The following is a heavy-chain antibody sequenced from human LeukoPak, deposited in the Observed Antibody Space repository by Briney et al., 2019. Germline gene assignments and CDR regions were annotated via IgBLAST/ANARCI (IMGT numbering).Heavy chain of an antibody. CDR2: IYYSGST. Sequence: PSETLSLTCTVSGGSISSYYWSWIRQPPGKGLEWIGYIYYSGSTNYNPSLRSRVTISVDTSKNQFSLKLSSVTAADTAVYYCASHPAGDAFDIWGQGTMVTVSS. CDR3: ASHPAGDAFDI. J-gene: IGHJ3*02. V-gene: IGHV4-59*08. CDR1: GGSISSYY.